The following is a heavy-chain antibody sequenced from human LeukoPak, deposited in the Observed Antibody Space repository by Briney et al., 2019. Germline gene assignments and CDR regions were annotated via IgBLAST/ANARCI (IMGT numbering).Heavy chain of an antibody. CDR2: ISGGGDGT. V-gene: IGHV3-23*01. J-gene: IGHJ4*02. D-gene: IGHD3-10*01. Sequence: GRSLRLSCAASGFTFDDYAMHWVRQAPGKGLEWVSTISGGGDGTHYADSVKGRFTISRDNSKNTLYLQMSNLRADDTAVYYCAKDLHGSGTYFDYWGQGTLVPVSS. CDR3: AKDLHGSGTYFDY. CDR1: GFTFDDYA.